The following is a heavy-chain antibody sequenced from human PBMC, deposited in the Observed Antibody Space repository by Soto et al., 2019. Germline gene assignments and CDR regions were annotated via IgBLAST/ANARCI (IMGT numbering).Heavy chain of an antibody. J-gene: IGHJ6*02. CDR3: ARQGYCSSTSCPRDYYYGTDV. CDR2: IDPSDSYT. V-gene: IGHV5-10-1*01. Sequence: PGESLKISCKGSGYSFTSYWISWVRQMPGKGLEWMGRIDPSDSYTNYSPSFQGHVTISADKSISTAYLQWSSLKASDTAMYYCARQGYCSSTSCPRDYYYGTDVWGQGTTVTVSS. CDR1: GYSFTSYW. D-gene: IGHD2-2*01.